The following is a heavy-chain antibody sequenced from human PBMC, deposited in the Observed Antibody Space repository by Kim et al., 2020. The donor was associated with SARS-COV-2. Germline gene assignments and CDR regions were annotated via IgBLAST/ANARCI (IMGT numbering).Heavy chain of an antibody. J-gene: IGHJ6*02. CDR3: ARVRSGPHRYYYYGMDV. D-gene: IGHD5-12*01. V-gene: IGHV3-30*07. Sequence: VKGRFTISRDNSKNTLYLQMNSLRAEDTAVYYCARVRSGPHRYYYYGMDVWGQGTTVTVSS.